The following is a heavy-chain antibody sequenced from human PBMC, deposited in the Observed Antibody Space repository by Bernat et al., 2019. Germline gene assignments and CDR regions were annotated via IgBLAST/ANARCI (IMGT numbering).Heavy chain of an antibody. CDR1: GGFISSSSYY. V-gene: IGHV4-39*01. J-gene: IGHJ4*02. CDR2: IYYSGST. Sequence: QLQLQESGPGLVKSSETLSLTCSVSGGFISSSSYYWGWIRQPPGKGLEWIGSIYYSGSTYYNPSLKSRVTISVDTSKNQFSLKLSSVTAADTAVYYCARQRPHYSSGWPIDYFDYWGQGTLVTVSS. D-gene: IGHD6-19*01. CDR3: ARQRPHYSSGWPIDYFDY.